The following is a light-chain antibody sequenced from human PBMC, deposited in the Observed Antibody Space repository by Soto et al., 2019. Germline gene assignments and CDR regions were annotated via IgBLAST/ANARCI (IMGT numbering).Light chain of an antibody. CDR3: QHYSGDRAT. V-gene: IGKV1-39*01. J-gene: IGKJ1*01. CDR1: QTIINY. CDR2: AAS. Sequence: DIQMTQSPSSLSASVGDRVTITCRASQTIINYLNWYQQKPGKAPKLLIYAASTLQSGVPSRFSGSGSGTEFTLTISSLRPDDFAPYYCQHYSGDRATFGQGTKVDI.